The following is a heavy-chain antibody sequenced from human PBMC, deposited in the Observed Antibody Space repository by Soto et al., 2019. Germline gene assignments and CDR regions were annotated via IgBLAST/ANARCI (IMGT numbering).Heavy chain of an antibody. CDR2: IYHSGST. D-gene: IGHD2-15*01. CDR3: ARAVVSKYDH. J-gene: IGHJ4*02. V-gene: IGHV4-30-2*01. Sequence: SETLSLTCAVSGGSISSGGYSWSWIRQPPGKGLEWIGYIYHSGSTYYNPSLKSRVTISVDRSKNQFSLKLSSVTAAATAVYYCARAVVSKYDHWGQGTLVTVSS. CDR1: GGSISSGGYS.